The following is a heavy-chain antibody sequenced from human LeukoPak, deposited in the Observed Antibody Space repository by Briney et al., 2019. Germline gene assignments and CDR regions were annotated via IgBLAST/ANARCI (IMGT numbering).Heavy chain of an antibody. CDR3: ARGGRGYDILTGYREVGDAFDI. Sequence: SETLSLTCAVYGGSFSGYNWSWIRQPPGKGLEWIGEINHSGCTNYNPSLKSRVTISVDTSKNQFSLKVTSVTAADTAVYYCARGGRGYDILTGYREVGDAFDIWGQGTMVTVSS. D-gene: IGHD3-9*01. CDR1: GGSFSGYN. J-gene: IGHJ3*02. V-gene: IGHV4-34*01. CDR2: INHSGCT.